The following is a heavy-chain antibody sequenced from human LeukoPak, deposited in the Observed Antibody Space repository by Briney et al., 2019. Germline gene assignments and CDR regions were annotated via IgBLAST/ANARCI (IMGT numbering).Heavy chain of an antibody. Sequence: ASVKVSCKASGYTFTNYGISWVRQAPGQGLEWMGWISTYNGNTHYEQNFQGTFTMTTDTSTTTAYMELRSLRSDDTAVYYCARNTGNWDLDYWGQGTLVTVSS. CDR1: GYTFTNYG. CDR3: ARNTGNWDLDY. D-gene: IGHD1-1*01. CDR2: ISTYNGNT. V-gene: IGHV1-18*01. J-gene: IGHJ4*02.